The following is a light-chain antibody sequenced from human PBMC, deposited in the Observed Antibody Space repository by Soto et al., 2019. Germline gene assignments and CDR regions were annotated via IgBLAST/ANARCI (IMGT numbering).Light chain of an antibody. CDR2: RAS. J-gene: IGKJ2*01. CDR1: QNIYSN. Sequence: DTVMTQSPATLSVSPGERATLSCRASQNIYSNLAWYQQKAGQAPRLLIYRASTRATGVPDRFSGSGSGTEFTLTISSLQSEDSAVYFCQQFSDWPPYTFGQGTKLEIK. V-gene: IGKV3-15*01. CDR3: QQFSDWPPYT.